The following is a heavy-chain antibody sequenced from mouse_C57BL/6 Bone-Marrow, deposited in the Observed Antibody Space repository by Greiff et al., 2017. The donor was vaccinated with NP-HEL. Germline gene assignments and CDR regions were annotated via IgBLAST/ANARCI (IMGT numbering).Heavy chain of an antibody. V-gene: IGHV14-4*01. CDR3: RGSHFDY. J-gene: IGHJ2*01. Sequence: DVHLVESGAELVRPGASVKLSCTASGFNIKDDYMHWVKQRPEQGLEWIGWIDPENGDTEYASKFQGKATITADTSSNTAYLQLSSLTSEDTAVYYCRGSHFDYWGQGTTLTVSS. CDR2: IDPENGDT. D-gene: IGHD1-1*01. CDR1: GFNIKDDY.